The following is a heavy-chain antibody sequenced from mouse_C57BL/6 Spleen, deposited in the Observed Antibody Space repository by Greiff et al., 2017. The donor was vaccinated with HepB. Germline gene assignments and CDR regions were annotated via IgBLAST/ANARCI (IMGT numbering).Heavy chain of an antibody. CDR3: ARNGDYDGRGYAMDY. Sequence: VQRVESGPGLVQPSQSLSITCTVSGFSLTSYGVHWVRQSPGKGLEWLGVIWSGGSTDYNAAFISRLSISKDNSKSQVFFKMNSLQADDTAIYYCARNGDYDGRGYAMDYWGQGTSVTVSS. CDR1: GFSLTSYG. D-gene: IGHD2-4*01. CDR2: IWSGGST. J-gene: IGHJ4*01. V-gene: IGHV2-2*01.